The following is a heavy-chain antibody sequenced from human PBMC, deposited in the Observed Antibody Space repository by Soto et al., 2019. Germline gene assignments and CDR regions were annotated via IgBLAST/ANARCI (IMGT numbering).Heavy chain of an antibody. Sequence: GESLKISCKASGYSFTTYWIGWVRQMPGKGLEWMGIIYPGDSDTRYSPSFQGQVTISVDKSINTAYLQWSSLKASDTAMYYCARHVMAYCGGDCYSGGYYYGMDVWGQGTTVTVSS. D-gene: IGHD2-21*02. J-gene: IGHJ6*02. V-gene: IGHV5-51*01. CDR3: ARHVMAYCGGDCYSGGYYYGMDV. CDR2: IYPGDSDT. CDR1: GYSFTTYW.